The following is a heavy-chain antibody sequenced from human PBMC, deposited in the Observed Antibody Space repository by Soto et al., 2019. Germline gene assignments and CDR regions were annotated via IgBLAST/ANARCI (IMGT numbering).Heavy chain of an antibody. CDR2: MYNTGST. J-gene: IGHJ4*02. V-gene: IGHV4-59*01. Sequence: SETLSVTCTVSGGSISGYYWSWIRQPPGKGLEWIEYMYNTGSTVYNPSIKSRVTISVDTSKNQFSLKLSSVTAADSAVYYCARAPRGNYGYPSYFDYWGQGTLVTVS. CDR3: ARAPRGNYGYPSYFDY. CDR1: GGSISGYY. D-gene: IGHD3-10*01.